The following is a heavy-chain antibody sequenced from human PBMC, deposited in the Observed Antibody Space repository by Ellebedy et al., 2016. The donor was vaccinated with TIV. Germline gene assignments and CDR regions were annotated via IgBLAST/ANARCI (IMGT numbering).Heavy chain of an antibody. CDR3: ATVWGSY. CDR1: GLTFSSHW. Sequence: PGGSLRLSCAASGLTFSSHWMSWVRQPPEKGLEWVAHIKQDGSEKSYVDFVKGRFTISRDTAKSSLYLQMNNLRAEDTDLYHCATVWGSYWGQGTLVTVSS. J-gene: IGHJ4*02. V-gene: IGHV3-7*03. CDR2: IKQDGSEK. D-gene: IGHD3-16*01.